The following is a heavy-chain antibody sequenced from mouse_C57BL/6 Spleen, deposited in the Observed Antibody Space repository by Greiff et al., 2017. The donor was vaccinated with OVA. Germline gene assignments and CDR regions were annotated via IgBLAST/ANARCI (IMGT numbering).Heavy chain of an antibody. CDR2: ISNLAYSI. CDR3: ARHVPDYYFDY. V-gene: IGHV5-15*01. D-gene: IGHD5-1*01. Sequence: EVHLVESGGGLVQPGGSLKLSCAASGFTFSDYGMAWVRQAPRKGPEWVAFISNLAYSIYYADTVTGRFTISRENSKNTLYLEMSSLRSEDTAMYYCARHVPDYYFDYWGQGTTLTVSS. J-gene: IGHJ2*01. CDR1: GFTFSDYG.